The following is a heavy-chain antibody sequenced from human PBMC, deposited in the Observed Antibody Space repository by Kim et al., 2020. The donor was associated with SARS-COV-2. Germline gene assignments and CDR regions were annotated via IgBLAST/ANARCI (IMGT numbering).Heavy chain of an antibody. J-gene: IGHJ4*02. Sequence: SETLSLTCTVSGYSISSGYYWGWIRQPPGKGLGGIGSIYHGGSTYYNPSLKSRVTMSEDTSKNKFSLKLSSLTAEDTAVYYCARGGGYYFDYWGQGPLV. CDR3: ARGGGYYFDY. CDR2: IYHGGST. V-gene: IGHV4-38-2*02. D-gene: IGHD3-16*01. CDR1: GYSISSGYY.